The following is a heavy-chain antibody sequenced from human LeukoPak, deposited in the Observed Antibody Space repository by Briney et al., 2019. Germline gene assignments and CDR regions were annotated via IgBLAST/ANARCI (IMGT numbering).Heavy chain of an antibody. CDR1: GFTFSSYA. Sequence: PGGSLRLSCAASGFTFSSYAMSWVRQAPGKGLEWVSTISAGGGTTYYADSVKGRFTISRDSSKITLYLQMNSLRAEDTAVYYCAKVRASSGYFDYWGQGTLVTVSS. CDR3: AKVRASSGYFDY. V-gene: IGHV3-23*01. CDR2: ISAGGGTT. D-gene: IGHD3-22*01. J-gene: IGHJ4*02.